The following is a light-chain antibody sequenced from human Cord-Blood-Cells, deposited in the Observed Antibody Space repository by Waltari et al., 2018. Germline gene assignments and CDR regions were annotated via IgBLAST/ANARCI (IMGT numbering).Light chain of an antibody. Sequence: SSDVGGYNYVSWYQQHPDKAPKLMIYDVSKRPSGVPDRFSGSKSGNTASLTISGLQAEDEADYYCCSYAGSYTWVFGGGTKLTVL. J-gene: IGLJ3*02. CDR2: DVS. CDR3: CSYAGSYTWV. V-gene: IGLV2-11*01. CDR1: SSDVGGYNY.